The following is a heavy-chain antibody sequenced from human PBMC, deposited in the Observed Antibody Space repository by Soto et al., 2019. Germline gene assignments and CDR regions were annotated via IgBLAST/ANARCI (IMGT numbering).Heavy chain of an antibody. V-gene: IGHV3-53*02. J-gene: IGHJ4*02. D-gene: IGHD1-26*01. CDR3: ARRYIVGVTGDY. Sequence: EVQLAETGGGMIQPGGSLRLSCAVSGFSVSSNYMSWVRQAPGKGLEWVSLIYSGGTTSYADSVKGRFIISRDSSKNTLFLQMNSLRVEDTAVYYCARRYIVGVTGDYWGQGTLVTVSS. CDR2: IYSGGTT. CDR1: GFSVSSNY.